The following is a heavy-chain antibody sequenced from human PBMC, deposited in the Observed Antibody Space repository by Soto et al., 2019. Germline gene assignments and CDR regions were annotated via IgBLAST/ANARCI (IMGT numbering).Heavy chain of an antibody. CDR1: GFTFSTCN. CDR3: ARELLPGVAAPGY. D-gene: IGHD6-13*01. J-gene: IGHJ4*02. CDR2: ISSSSNSI. Sequence: GGSLRLSCAASGFTFSTCNMNWVRQAPGKGLEWVSYISSSSNSIYYADSVRGRFTISRDNAKSSLFLQMNSLRDEDTAVYYCARELLPGVAAPGYWGQGTLVTVSS. V-gene: IGHV3-48*02.